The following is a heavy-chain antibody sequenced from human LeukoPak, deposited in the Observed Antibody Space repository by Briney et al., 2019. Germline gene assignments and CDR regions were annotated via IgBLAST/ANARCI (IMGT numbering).Heavy chain of an antibody. V-gene: IGHV4-34*12. CDR2: VMDSGRT. Sequence: SETLSLTCAVYGGTFSDYYWSWIRQSPGKGLEWIGEVMDSGRTNYNPSLKSRVTISIDTSKNQFSLRLSSMTAADTAVYYCVREHNKVIPTARTYYYYYMDVWGKGTTVTVSS. CDR3: VREHNKVIPTARTYYYYYMDV. CDR1: GGTFSDYY. J-gene: IGHJ6*03. D-gene: IGHD1-26*01.